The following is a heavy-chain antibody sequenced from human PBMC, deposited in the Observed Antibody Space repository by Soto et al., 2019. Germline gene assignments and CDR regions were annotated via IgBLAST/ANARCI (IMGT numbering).Heavy chain of an antibody. V-gene: IGHV3-30-3*01. D-gene: IGHD1-1*01. CDR2: ISYDGSNK. J-gene: IGHJ6*02. CDR3: ARDRELERLYYYYGMDV. CDR1: GFTFSSYA. Sequence: ESGGGVVQPGRSLRLSCAASGFTFSSYAMHWVRQAPGKGLEWVAVISYDGSNKYYADSVKGRFTISRDNSQNTLYLQMNSLRAEDTAVYYCARDRELERLYYYYGMDVWGQGTTVTVSS.